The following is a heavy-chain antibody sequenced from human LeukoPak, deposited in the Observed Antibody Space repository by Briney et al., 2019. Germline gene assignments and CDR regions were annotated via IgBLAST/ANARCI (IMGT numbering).Heavy chain of an antibody. D-gene: IGHD1-7*01. CDR3: ARDSGNYLDAFDI. CDR2: ISSSSSYI. Sequence: SGGSLRLSCAASGFTFSSYAMHWVRRAPGKGLEWVSSISSSSSYIYYADSVKGRFTISRDNAKNSLYLQMNSLRAEDTAVYYCARDSGNYLDAFDIWGQGTMVTVSS. V-gene: IGHV3-21*01. CDR1: GFTFSSYA. J-gene: IGHJ3*02.